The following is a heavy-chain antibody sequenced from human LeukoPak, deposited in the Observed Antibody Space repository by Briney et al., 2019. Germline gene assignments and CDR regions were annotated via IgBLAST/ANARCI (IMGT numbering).Heavy chain of an antibody. CDR1: GFTFDDYA. V-gene: IGHV3-9*01. Sequence: AGGSLRLSCAASGFTFDDYAMHWVRQAPGKGLEWVSGISWNSGSIGYADSVKGRFTISRDNAKNSLYLQMNSLRAEDTAVYYCARIDYYGSGSQGAHWGQGTLVTVSS. CDR3: ARIDYYGSGSQGAH. CDR2: ISWNSGSI. J-gene: IGHJ4*02. D-gene: IGHD3-10*01.